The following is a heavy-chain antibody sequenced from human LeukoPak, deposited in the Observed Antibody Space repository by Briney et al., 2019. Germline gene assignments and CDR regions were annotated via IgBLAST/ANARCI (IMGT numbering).Heavy chain of an antibody. CDR2: IYHSGNT. CDR1: GASISSGGYS. CDR3: ARKKDYGDYFDY. V-gene: IGHV4-30-2*01. J-gene: IGHJ4*02. D-gene: IGHD4-17*01. Sequence: PSETLSLTCAVSGASISSGGYSWNWIRLPPGKGLEWIANIYHSGNTYYNPSLRSRVTISVDTSKNQFSLMLSSVTAADTALYYCARKKDYGDYFDYWGQGTLVTVSS.